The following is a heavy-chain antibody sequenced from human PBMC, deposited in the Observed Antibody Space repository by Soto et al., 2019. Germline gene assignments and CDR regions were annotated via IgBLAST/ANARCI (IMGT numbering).Heavy chain of an antibody. CDR3: ARVYCSGGSCYPGWGMDV. V-gene: IGHV1-2*02. CDR1: GYTFTGYY. J-gene: IGHJ6*02. D-gene: IGHD2-15*01. Sequence: QVQLVQSGAEVKKPGASVKVSCKASGYTFTGYYMHWVRQAPGQGLEWMGWINPNSGGTNYAQKFQGRVTMTRDTSISTACMELSRLRSDDTAVYYCARVYCSGGSCYPGWGMDVWGQGTTVTVSS. CDR2: INPNSGGT.